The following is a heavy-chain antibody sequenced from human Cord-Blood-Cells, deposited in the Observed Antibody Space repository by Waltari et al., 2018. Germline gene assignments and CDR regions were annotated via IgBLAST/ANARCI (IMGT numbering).Heavy chain of an antibody. J-gene: IGHJ3*02. CDR1: GFTFSTYW. CDR3: ARTNWGLKAFDI. CDR2: IKQDGSEK. V-gene: IGHV3-7*01. Sequence: EVQLVESGGGLVRPGGSLRLSCAASGFTFSTYWMSWVRQVPGQGLEWVANIKQDGSEKYYVDSVKGRFTISRDNAKNSLYLQMNSLRAEDTAVYYCARTNWGLKAFDIWGQGTMVTVSS. D-gene: IGHD7-27*01.